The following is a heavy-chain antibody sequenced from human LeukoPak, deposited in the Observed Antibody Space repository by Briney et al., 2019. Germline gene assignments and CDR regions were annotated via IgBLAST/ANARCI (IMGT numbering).Heavy chain of an antibody. CDR1: GYTFTGYY. V-gene: IGHV1-2*02. CDR3: ARVTQNVWGSNRYFDY. CDR2: INPNSGGT. D-gene: IGHD3-16*02. J-gene: IGHJ4*02. Sequence: GASVKVSCKASGYTFTGYYMHWVRQAPGQGLEWMGWINPNSGGTNYAQKFQGRVTMTRDTSISTAYMELSRLRSDDTAVYYCARVTQNVWGSNRYFDYWGQGTLVTVSS.